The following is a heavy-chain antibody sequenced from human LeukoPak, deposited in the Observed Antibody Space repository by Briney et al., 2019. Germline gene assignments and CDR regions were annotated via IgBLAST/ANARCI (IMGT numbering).Heavy chain of an antibody. CDR3: ARGLGSESYYGS. D-gene: IGHD3-10*01. Sequence: VASVKVSCKASGYTFTSYYMRWVRQAPGQGLEWVGIINPSGGSPTFAQKFQGRLTMTRDTSTSTVYMELSSLRSEDTAVYYCARGLGSESYYGSWGQGTLVTVSS. J-gene: IGHJ5*02. V-gene: IGHV1-46*01. CDR2: INPSGGSP. CDR1: GYTFTSYY.